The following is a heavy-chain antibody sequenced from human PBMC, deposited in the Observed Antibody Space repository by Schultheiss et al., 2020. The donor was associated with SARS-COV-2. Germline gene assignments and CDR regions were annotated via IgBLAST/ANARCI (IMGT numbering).Heavy chain of an antibody. CDR1: GFTFSSYA. J-gene: IGHJ4*02. CDR2: ISGSGGST. CDR3: AREERTGWQQLGARIDY. Sequence: GGSLRLSCAASGFTFSSYAMHWVRQAPGKGLEWVSAISGSGGSTYYADSVKGRFTISRDNAKNSLYLQMNSLRAEDTAVYYCAREERTGWQQLGARIDYWGQGTLVTVSS. D-gene: IGHD6-13*01. V-gene: IGHV3-21*01.